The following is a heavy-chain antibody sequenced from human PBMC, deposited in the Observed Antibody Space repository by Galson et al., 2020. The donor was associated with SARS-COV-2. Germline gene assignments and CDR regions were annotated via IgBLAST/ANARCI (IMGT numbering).Heavy chain of an antibody. CDR3: ARCSYDLFDCYATDV. Sequence: TGGSLRLSCVASGFTFSRYWMSWVRQAPGKGLEWVANIKQDGREKYYVDSVEGRFTISRDNAKNSLYLHMNSLRAEDTAVYYCARCSYDLFDCYATDVWGQGTTVTISS. CDR2: IKQDGREK. CDR1: GFTFSRYW. V-gene: IGHV3-7*05. D-gene: IGHD3-22*01. J-gene: IGHJ6*02.